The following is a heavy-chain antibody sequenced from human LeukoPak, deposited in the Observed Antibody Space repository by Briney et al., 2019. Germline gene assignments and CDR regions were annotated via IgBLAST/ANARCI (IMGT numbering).Heavy chain of an antibody. J-gene: IGHJ4*02. CDR3: AKARGPAATHPEY. D-gene: IGHD6-25*01. CDR2: LYGGGDVT. CDR1: GFTFSNFA. Sequence: GGSLRLSCAPSGFTFSNFAMTWVRQAPGKGLEWVSGLYGGGDVTYYADSVKGRFTISRDDAKNTLYLQMNSLRAEDTAVYYCAKARGPAATHPEYWGQGTLVTVSS. V-gene: IGHV3-23*01.